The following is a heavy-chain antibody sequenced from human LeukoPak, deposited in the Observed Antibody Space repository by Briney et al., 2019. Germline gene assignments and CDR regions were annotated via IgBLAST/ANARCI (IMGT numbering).Heavy chain of an antibody. CDR1: GFNFDNYA. V-gene: IGHV3-30*04. Sequence: TGGSLRLSCVASGFNFDNYAMHWVRQPLGKGLEWVAVISHDERTKYYADSMKGRITISRDNAKNSLYLQMNSLRAEDTAVYYCASNVVVPALTPDVWGKGTTVTVSS. J-gene: IGHJ6*04. CDR2: ISHDERTK. CDR3: ASNVVVPALTPDV. D-gene: IGHD2-2*01.